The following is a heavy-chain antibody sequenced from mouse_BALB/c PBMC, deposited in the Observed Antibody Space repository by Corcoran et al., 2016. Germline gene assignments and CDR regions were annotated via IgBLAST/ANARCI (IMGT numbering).Heavy chain of an antibody. Sequence: EVQLQQSGPELGKPGASVKISCKASGYSFTGYNMYWVKQSHRKSLEWIGYIDPYNGGTSYNQKSKGKATLTVDKSSSTAYMHLNSLTSEDSAIYYCARDGSSPFAYWGQGTLVTVSA. CDR3: ARDGSSPFAY. CDR1: GYSFTGYN. CDR2: IDPYNGGT. D-gene: IGHD1-1*01. V-gene: IGHV1S135*01. J-gene: IGHJ3*01.